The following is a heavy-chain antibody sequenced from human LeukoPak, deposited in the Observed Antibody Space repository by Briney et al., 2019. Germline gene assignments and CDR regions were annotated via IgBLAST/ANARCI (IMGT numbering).Heavy chain of an antibody. D-gene: IGHD3-10*01. V-gene: IGHV4-59*01. Sequence: SSETLSLTCTVSGGSIRSYFWSWIRQPPGKGLEWIGYIYYSGSTNYNPSLKSRVTISVDTSKNQFSLKLSSVTAAYTAVYYCARVQTPSGSGSFSFDYWGQGTLVTVSS. J-gene: IGHJ4*02. CDR1: GGSIRSYF. CDR2: IYYSGST. CDR3: ARVQTPSGSGSFSFDY.